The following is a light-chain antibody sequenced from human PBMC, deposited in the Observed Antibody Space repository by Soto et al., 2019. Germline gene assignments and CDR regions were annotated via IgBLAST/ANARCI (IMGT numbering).Light chain of an antibody. Sequence: QSALTQPASVSGSPGQSITISCTGTSSDVGGYHYVSWYQQHPGKAPKPMIYEVSNRPSGVSNRFSGSKSGNTASLTISGLQAEDEADYYCSSYASGTTYVFGTGTKVTVL. J-gene: IGLJ1*01. CDR1: SSDVGGYHY. CDR2: EVS. V-gene: IGLV2-14*01. CDR3: SSYASGTTYV.